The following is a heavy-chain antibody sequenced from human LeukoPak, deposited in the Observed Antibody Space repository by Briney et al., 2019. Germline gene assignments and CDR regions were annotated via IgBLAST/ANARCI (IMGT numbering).Heavy chain of an antibody. CDR3: AMAPYDSSLGSDY. Sequence: SETLSLTCTVSGGSISSSSYYWGWIRQPPGKGLEWIGYIYYSGSTNYNPSLKSRVTISVDTSKNQFSLKLSSVTAADTAVYYCAMAPYDSSLGSDYWGQGTLVTVSS. V-gene: IGHV4-61*05. CDR1: GGSISSSSYY. J-gene: IGHJ4*02. CDR2: IYYSGST. D-gene: IGHD5-12*01.